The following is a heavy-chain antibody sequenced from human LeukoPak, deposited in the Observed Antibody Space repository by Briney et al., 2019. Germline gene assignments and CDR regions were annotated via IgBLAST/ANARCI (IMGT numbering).Heavy chain of an antibody. CDR3: ARAPQLTGTTVFQYYYYYMDV. Sequence: ASVKVSCKASGYTFTSYGISWVRQAPGQGLEWMGLISAYNGNTNYAQKLQGRVTMTTDTSTSTAYMELRSLRSDDTAVYYCARAPQLTGTTVFQYYYYYMDVWGKGTTVTVSS. CDR1: GYTFTSYG. V-gene: IGHV1-18*01. J-gene: IGHJ6*03. CDR2: ISAYNGNT. D-gene: IGHD1-7*01.